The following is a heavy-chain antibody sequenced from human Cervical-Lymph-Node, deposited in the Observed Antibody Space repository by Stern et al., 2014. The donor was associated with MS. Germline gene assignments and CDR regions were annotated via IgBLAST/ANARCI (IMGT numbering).Heavy chain of an antibody. J-gene: IGHJ5*02. V-gene: IGHV1-69*06. D-gene: IGHD3-10*01. Sequence: QVQLVQSGAEVKKPGSSVKVSCKSSGGVSWVRQAPGQGLEWMGGVIPFVGGPNYAQKFQGRVTITADTSTNTTFLHLTRLTSADTAVYYCARGSGDNWFDPWGQGTLVTVSS. CDR1: GG. CDR2: VIPFVGGP. CDR3: ARGSGDNWFDP.